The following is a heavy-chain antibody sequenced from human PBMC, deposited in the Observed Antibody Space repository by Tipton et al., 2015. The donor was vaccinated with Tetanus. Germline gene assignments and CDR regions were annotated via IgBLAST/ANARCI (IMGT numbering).Heavy chain of an antibody. D-gene: IGHD3-22*01. CDR2: ISYRGET. V-gene: IGHV4-39*01. CDR3: ARHYDTSGYYFV. Sequence: TLSLTCTVSGGSISSSSHCWAWIRQPPGRGLEWIGAISYRGETHFNPSLGSRVSMSVDTSKNQFSVDLSSVTAADTAVYFCARHYDTSGYYFVWGQGVLVTVSS. J-gene: IGHJ4*02. CDR1: GGSISSSSHC.